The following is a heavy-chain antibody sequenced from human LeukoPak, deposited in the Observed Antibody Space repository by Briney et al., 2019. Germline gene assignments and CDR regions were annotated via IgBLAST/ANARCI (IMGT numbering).Heavy chain of an antibody. CDR3: ARRPTVYDSSGYWYNWFDP. CDR2: ISAYNGNT. D-gene: IGHD3-22*01. CDR1: GYTFTSYG. J-gene: IGHJ5*02. V-gene: IGHV1-18*01. Sequence: GASVKVSCKASGYTFTSYGISWVRQAPGQGLEWMGWISAYNGNTNCAQKLQGRVTMTTDTSTSTAYMELRSLRSDDTAVYYCARRPTVYDSSGYWYNWFDPWGQGTLVTVSS.